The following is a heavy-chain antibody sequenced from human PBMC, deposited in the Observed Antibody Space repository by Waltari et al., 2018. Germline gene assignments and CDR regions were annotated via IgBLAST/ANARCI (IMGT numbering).Heavy chain of an antibody. V-gene: IGHV1-18*01. J-gene: IGHJ4*02. CDR1: GYTFTSYG. CDR3: ARDRVGYSSSWYGDRFDY. CDR2: ISAYNGNT. Sequence: QVQLVQSGAEVKKPGASVKVSCKASGYTFTSYGISWVRQAPGQGLEWMGWISAYNGNTNYAQKLQDRVTMTTDTSTSTAYMELRSLRSDDTAVYYCARDRVGYSSSWYGDRFDYWGQGTLVTVSS. D-gene: IGHD6-13*01.